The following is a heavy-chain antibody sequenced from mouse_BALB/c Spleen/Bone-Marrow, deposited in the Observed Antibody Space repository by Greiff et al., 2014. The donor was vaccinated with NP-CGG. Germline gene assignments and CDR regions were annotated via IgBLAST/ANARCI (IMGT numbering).Heavy chain of an antibody. V-gene: IGHV14-3*02. CDR1: GFNIKDTY. CDR3: ASYYYGSSCGFAY. D-gene: IGHD1-1*01. J-gene: IGHJ3*01. Sequence: DVKLQESGAELVKPGASVKLSCTASGFNIKDTYMHWVKQRPEQGLEWIGRIDPANGNTKYDPKFQGKATITADTSSNTAYLQLSSLTSEDTAVYYCASYYYGSSCGFAYWGQGTLVTVSA. CDR2: IDPANGNT.